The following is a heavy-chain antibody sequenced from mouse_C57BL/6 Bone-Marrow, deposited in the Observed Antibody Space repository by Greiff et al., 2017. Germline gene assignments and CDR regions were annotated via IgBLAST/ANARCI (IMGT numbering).Heavy chain of an antibody. CDR1: GFNIKDYY. V-gene: IGHV14-2*01. CDR3: ASHSVSSYVQYYYAMDY. Sequence: EVQLQHSGAELVKPGASVKLSCTASGFNIKDYYMHWVKQRTEQGLEWIGRIDPEDGETKYAPKFQGKATITADTSSNTAYLQLSSLTSEDTAVYYCASHSVSSYVQYYYAMDYWGQGTSVTVSS. D-gene: IGHD1-1*01. CDR2: IDPEDGET. J-gene: IGHJ4*01.